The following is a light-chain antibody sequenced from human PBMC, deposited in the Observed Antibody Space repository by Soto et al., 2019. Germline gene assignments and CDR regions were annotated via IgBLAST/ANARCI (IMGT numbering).Light chain of an antibody. CDR3: QQYENLPLT. CDR1: QSISNH. V-gene: IGKV1-33*01. CDR2: DAS. Sequence: DRQMTQSPSSLSASVGDRVTITCRASQSISNHLNWYQQKPGKAPKPLIYDASNLETGVPSRFSGSGSGAEYTFTISSLQPEDIATYYCQQYENLPLTFGGGTKVDIK. J-gene: IGKJ4*01.